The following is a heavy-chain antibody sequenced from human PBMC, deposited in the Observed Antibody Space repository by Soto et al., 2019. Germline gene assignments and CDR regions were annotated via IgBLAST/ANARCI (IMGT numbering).Heavy chain of an antibody. CDR1: GYTFTSYY. D-gene: IGHD3-22*01. V-gene: IGHV1-46*01. J-gene: IGHJ3*02. CDR3: ARGGGGYYYDSSGYPADAFDI. Sequence: ASVKVSCKASGYTFTSYYMHWVRQAPGQGLEWMGIINPSGGSTSYAQKFQGRVTMTRDTSTSTVYMELSSLRSEDTAVYYCARGGGGYYYDSSGYPADAFDIWGQGTMVTVSS. CDR2: INPSGGST.